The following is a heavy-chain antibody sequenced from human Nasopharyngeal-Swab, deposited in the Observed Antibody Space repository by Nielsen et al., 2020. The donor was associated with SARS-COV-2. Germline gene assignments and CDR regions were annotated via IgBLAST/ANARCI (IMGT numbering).Heavy chain of an antibody. Sequence: SETLSLTCTVSGGSISSYYWSWIRQPPGKGLEWIGYIYYSGSTNYNPSLKSRVTISVDTSKNQFSLKLSSVTAADTAVYFCARGRTLGGYYFGYFDDWGQGTLVTVSS. D-gene: IGHD3-3*01. CDR2: IYYSGST. CDR3: ARGRTLGGYYFGYFDD. CDR1: GGSISSYY. J-gene: IGHJ4*02. V-gene: IGHV4-59*13.